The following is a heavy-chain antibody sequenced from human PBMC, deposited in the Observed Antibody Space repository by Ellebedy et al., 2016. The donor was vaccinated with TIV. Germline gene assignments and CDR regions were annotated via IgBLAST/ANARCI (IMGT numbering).Heavy chain of an antibody. CDR3: AKAEFGGSGFDY. V-gene: IGHV3-7*03. CDR2: IKQDGSEK. CDR1: GFTFSSYY. Sequence: GGSLRPSXEASGFTFSSYYLSWFRQAPGKGLKWVANIKQDGSEKYYMDSVKGRFTISRDNAKNSLYLQMNSLRAEDTALYYCAKAEFGGSGFDYWGQGTLVTVSS. J-gene: IGHJ4*02. D-gene: IGHD3-10*01.